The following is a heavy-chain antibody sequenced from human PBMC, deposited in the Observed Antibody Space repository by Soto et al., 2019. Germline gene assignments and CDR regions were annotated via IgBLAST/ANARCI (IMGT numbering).Heavy chain of an antibody. D-gene: IGHD2-21*01. CDR1: GGTFSTYS. J-gene: IGHJ3*02. CDR3: TIGSWSGEVFDI. CDR2: IIPMLGVR. V-gene: IGHV1-69*02. Sequence: QVQLVQSGAEVKKPGSSVKVSCKDSGGTFSTYSMFWVRQAPGQGLEWMGRIIPMLGVRNYAQRFQDRVTTIADKSTAKVHMELRSLRSEDTALYYCTIGSWSGEVFDIWGQGTMVTVSS.